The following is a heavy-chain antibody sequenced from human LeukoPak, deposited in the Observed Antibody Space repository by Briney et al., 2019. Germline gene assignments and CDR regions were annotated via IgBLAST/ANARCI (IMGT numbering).Heavy chain of an antibody. V-gene: IGHV4-38-2*02. CDR1: GYSINSAYY. Sequence: SETLSPTCTVSGYSINSAYYWGWIRQPPGKGLEWIGTMYHSGITYYNLSLKSRGTISVDTSKNQSSLKPNSVPAADTAVYYCARLTPGKNWFDPWGHGTLVTVS. CDR2: MYHSGIT. D-gene: IGHD3-10*01. CDR3: ARLTPGKNWFDP. J-gene: IGHJ5*02.